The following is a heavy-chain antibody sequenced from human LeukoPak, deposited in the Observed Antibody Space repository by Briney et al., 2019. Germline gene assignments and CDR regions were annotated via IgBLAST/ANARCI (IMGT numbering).Heavy chain of an antibody. CDR1: GGSISSYY. CDR2: IYYSGST. CDR3: ARVEQWLGPFDY. Sequence: PSETLSLTCAVSGGSISSYYWSWIRQPPGKGLEWIGHIYYSGSTNYNPSLKSRVTISVDTSKNQFSLKLSSVSAADTAVYYCARVEQWLGPFDYWGQGTLVTVSS. J-gene: IGHJ4*02. V-gene: IGHV4-59*01. D-gene: IGHD6-19*01.